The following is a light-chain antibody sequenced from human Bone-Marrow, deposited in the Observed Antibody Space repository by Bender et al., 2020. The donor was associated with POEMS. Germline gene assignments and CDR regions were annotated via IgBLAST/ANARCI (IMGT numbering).Light chain of an antibody. CDR1: SSDVGNYNL. Sequence: QSALTQPASVSGSPGQSITISCTGTSSDVGNYNLVSWYQQHPGGAPKLMIYEDTKRPSGVSDRFSGSKSDNTASLTISGLQAEDEADFYCCSYAGSNTYVFGTGTKVTVL. J-gene: IGLJ1*01. CDR2: EDT. CDR3: CSYAGSNTYV. V-gene: IGLV2-23*01.